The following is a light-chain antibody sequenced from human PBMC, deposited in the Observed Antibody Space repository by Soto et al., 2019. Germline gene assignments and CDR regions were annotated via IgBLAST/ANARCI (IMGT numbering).Light chain of an antibody. CDR3: SSYAGINNFYV. V-gene: IGLV2-8*01. Sequence: QSVLTQPPSASGSPGQSVTISCTGTSSDVGDYNYVSWYQQHPGKAPKLMIYEVSKRPSGVPDRFSGSKPGNTASLTVSGLQAEDEADYYCSSYAGINNFYVFGTGTKATVL. CDR2: EVS. J-gene: IGLJ1*01. CDR1: SSDVGDYNY.